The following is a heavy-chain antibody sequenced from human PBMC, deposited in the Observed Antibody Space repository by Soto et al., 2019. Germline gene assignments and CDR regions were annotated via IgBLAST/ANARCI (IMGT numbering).Heavy chain of an antibody. CDR2: ISGYNGNT. Sequence: KVSCKASGYTFSNYGISWVRQGPGQGLEWMGWISGYNGNTHYEEKVQDRIKMTTDTSTSTTYLELRSLRSDDTAVYFCARDPGFGFGYSYAFAMDVWGQGTTVTVSS. J-gene: IGHJ6*02. V-gene: IGHV1-18*01. D-gene: IGHD5-18*01. CDR3: ARDPGFGFGYSYAFAMDV. CDR1: GYTFSNYG.